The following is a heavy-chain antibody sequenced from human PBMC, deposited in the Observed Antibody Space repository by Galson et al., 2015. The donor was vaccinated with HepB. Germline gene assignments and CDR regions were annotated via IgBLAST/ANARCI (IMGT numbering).Heavy chain of an antibody. V-gene: IGHV1-8*01. CDR3: ARVRSEDDFWRTPYYYYMDV. Sequence: SVKVSCKASGYTFTSYDINWVRQATGQGLEWMGWMNPNSGNTGYAQKFQGRVTMTRNTSISTAYMELSSLRSEDTAVYYCARVRSEDDFWRTPYYYYMDVWGKGTTVTVSS. D-gene: IGHD3-3*01. J-gene: IGHJ6*03. CDR1: GYTFTSYD. CDR2: MNPNSGNT.